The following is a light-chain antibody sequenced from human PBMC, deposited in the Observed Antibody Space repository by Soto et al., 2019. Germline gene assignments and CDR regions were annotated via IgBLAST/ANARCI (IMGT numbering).Light chain of an antibody. J-gene: IGKJ5*01. V-gene: IGKV3-20*01. CDR1: QSVSSSY. Sequence: DIVLAQSPFTLSVSAGERATFSCRASQSVSSSYLAWYQKKPGQAPRLLIHGASSRATGIPERFSGSACGTDFTITIISLEAEDLAVYYCQQYGSAPSTFGQGTRLEI. CDR3: QQYGSAPST. CDR2: GAS.